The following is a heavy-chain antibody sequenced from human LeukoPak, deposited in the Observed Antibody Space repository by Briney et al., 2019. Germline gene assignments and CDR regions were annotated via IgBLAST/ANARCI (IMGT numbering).Heavy chain of an antibody. CDR2: ISSDSYYI. V-gene: IGHV3-21*01. D-gene: IGHD3-16*01. Sequence: PGGSLRLSCAASGFTVSSNYMSWVRQAPGRGLEWVSSISSDSYYIYYGDSLKGRFTISRDNAKNSLFLQMNSLRSEDTAVYYCARDRGGGSLDYWGQGTLVTVSS. CDR3: ARDRGGGSLDY. CDR1: GFTVSSNY. J-gene: IGHJ4*02.